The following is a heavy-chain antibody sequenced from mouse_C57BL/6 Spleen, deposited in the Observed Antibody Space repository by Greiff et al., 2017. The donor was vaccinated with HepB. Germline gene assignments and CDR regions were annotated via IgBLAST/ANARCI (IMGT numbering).Heavy chain of an antibody. CDR3: TRGSDYGSSYEYYYAMDY. V-gene: IGHV5-9-1*02. Sequence: DVKLVESGEGLVKPGGSLKLSCAASGFTFSSYAMSWVRQTPEKRLEWVAYISSGGDYIYYADTVKGRFTISRDNARNTLYLQMSSLKSEDTAMYYCTRGSDYGSSYEYYYAMDYWGQGTSVTVSS. D-gene: IGHD1-1*01. J-gene: IGHJ4*01. CDR1: GFTFSSYA. CDR2: ISSGGDYI.